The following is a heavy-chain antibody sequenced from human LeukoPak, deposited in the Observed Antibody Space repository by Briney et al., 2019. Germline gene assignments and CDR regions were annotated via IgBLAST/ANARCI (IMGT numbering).Heavy chain of an antibody. J-gene: IGHJ4*02. V-gene: IGHV3-23*01. CDR1: GFTFSTYG. CDR3: AKAAGIVSFDY. Sequence: GGSLRLSCAASGFTFSTYGMSWVRQAPGRGLEWVSAISGSGGSTYYADSVKGRFTISRDNSKNTLYLQMNSLRAEDTAVYYCAKAAGIVSFDYWGQGTLVTVSS. CDR2: ISGSGGST. D-gene: IGHD6-13*01.